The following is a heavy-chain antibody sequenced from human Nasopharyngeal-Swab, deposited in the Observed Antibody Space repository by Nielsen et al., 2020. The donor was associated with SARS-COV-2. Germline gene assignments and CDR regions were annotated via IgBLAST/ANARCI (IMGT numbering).Heavy chain of an antibody. CDR1: GFTFDDYA. CDR3: AKVGSGQGDYMDV. J-gene: IGHJ6*03. V-gene: IGHV3-9*01. D-gene: IGHD3-10*01. Sequence: SLKIPCAASGFTFDDYAMHWVRQPPGKGLEWVSGISWNSGSIGYADSVKGRFTISRDNAKNSLYLQMNSLRAEDTALYYCAKVGSGQGDYMDVWGKGTTVTVSS. CDR2: ISWNSGSI.